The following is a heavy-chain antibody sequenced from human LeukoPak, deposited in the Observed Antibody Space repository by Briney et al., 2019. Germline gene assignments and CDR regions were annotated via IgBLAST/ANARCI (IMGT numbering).Heavy chain of an antibody. V-gene: IGHV4-59*01. CDR1: GGSFSDYY. CDR2: IYYSGST. CDR3: ARVPYMDV. Sequence: PSETLSLTCAVYGGSFSDYYWSWIRQPPGKGLEWIGYIYYSGSTNYNPSLKSRVTISVDTSKNQFSLKLSSVTAADTAVYYCARVPYMDVWGKGTTVTVSS. J-gene: IGHJ6*03.